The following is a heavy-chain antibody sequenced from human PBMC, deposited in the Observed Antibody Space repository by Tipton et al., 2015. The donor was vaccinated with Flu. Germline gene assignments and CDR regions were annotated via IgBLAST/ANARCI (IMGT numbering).Heavy chain of an antibody. CDR3: ARVSGATNPWFGGFSPSRNWPGP. J-gene: IGHJ5*02. D-gene: IGHD3-10*01. Sequence: SLRLSCAASGFTFSSYPMNWVRQAPGKGLEWLSCISSSGKTIYYANSVKGRFTISRDNANNSLYLEMNNLRAEDTAVYYCARVSGATNPWFGGFSPSRNWPGPWGLGTLVTVS. CDR2: ISSSGKTI. V-gene: IGHV3-21*06. CDR1: GFTFSSYP.